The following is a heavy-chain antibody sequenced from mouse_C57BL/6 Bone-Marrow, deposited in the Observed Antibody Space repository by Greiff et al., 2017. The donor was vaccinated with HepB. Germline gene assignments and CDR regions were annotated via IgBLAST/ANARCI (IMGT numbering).Heavy chain of an antibody. J-gene: IGHJ2*01. D-gene: IGHD1-2*01. Sequence: DVKLVESGGGLVKPGGSLKLSCAASGFTFSSYAMSWVRQTPEKRLEWVATISDGGSYTYYPDNVKGRFTISRDNAKNNLYLQMSDLKSEDTAMYYCARDSTAGDYWGQGTTLTVSS. CDR2: ISDGGSYT. V-gene: IGHV5-4*01. CDR1: GFTFSSYA. CDR3: ARDSTAGDY.